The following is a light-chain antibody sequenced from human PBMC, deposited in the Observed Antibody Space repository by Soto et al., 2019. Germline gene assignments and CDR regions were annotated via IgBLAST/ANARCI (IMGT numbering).Light chain of an antibody. CDR3: QQCDQLPLT. V-gene: IGKV1-33*01. Sequence: DIQLTQSPSSLSASVGDRITITCRSSQSISRYLNWYQQRPGTAPKVLIYDASKLETGVPSRFSGSGSATDFTLTISSLQAEDIARYYCQQCDQLPLTFGGGTKVDIK. CDR1: QSISRY. J-gene: IGKJ4*01. CDR2: DAS.